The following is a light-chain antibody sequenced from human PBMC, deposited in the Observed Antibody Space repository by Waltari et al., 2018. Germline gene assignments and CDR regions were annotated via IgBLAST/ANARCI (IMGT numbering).Light chain of an antibody. V-gene: IGLV3-1*01. Sequence: SYELTQPPSVSVSPGQTASIPCSGDKLGDKYACWYQQKPGQSPVLVLYQDSKGPSGIPERFSGSNSGNTATLTISGTQAMDEADYYCQAWDSSTAVFGGGTQLTVL. J-gene: IGLJ7*01. CDR3: QAWDSSTAV. CDR1: KLGDKY. CDR2: QDS.